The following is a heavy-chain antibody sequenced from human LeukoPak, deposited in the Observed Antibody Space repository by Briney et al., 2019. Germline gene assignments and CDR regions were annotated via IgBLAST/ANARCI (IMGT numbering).Heavy chain of an antibody. V-gene: IGHV3-15*01. CDR2: IQSKRDGGTV. CDR1: GFTFRTAW. Sequence: GGSLRLSCAGSGFTFRTAWMNWVRQTPGKGLEWVCRIQSKRDGGTVDHAAPVKGRFTISRDDSKDTLYLEMNSLKTEDTGVYYCTTRFYAEVWGNQVESWSQGTQVTVSS. CDR3: TTRFYAEVWGNQVES. J-gene: IGHJ4*02. D-gene: IGHD3-16*01.